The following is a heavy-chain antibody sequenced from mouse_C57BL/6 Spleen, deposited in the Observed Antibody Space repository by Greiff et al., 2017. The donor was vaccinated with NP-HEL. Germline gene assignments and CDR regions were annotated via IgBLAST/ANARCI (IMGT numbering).Heavy chain of an antibody. J-gene: IGHJ1*03. CDR1: GYTFTEYT. V-gene: IGHV1-62-2*01. CDR3: ARHEEGIYYGNDWYFDV. CDR2: FYPGSGSI. Sequence: QVQLQQSGAELVKPGASVKLSCKASGYTFTEYTIHWVKQRSGQGLEWIGWFYPGSGSIKYNEKFKDKATLTADKSSGTVYMELSRLTSEYSAVYFCARHEEGIYYGNDWYFDVWGTGTTVTVSS. D-gene: IGHD2-1*01.